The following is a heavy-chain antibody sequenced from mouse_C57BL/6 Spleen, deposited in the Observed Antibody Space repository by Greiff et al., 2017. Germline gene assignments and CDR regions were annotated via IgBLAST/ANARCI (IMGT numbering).Heavy chain of an antibody. CDR3: AKSNYGCFDV. CDR1: GYTFTDYY. D-gene: IGHD2-5*01. CDR2: FFPGSGST. J-gene: IGHJ1*03. Sequence: QVQLKQSGPELVKPGASVKISCKASGYTFTDYYINWAKQRPGQGLEGSGWFFPGSGSTYYNQKIKGKSTLAVDKSSSAAYMQLSSLTSEDSAVYYCAKSNYGCFDVWGTGTTVTVSS. V-gene: IGHV1-75*01.